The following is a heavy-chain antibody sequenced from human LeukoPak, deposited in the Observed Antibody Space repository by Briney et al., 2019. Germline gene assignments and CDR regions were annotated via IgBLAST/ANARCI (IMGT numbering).Heavy chain of an antibody. CDR3: ARDLSGGYHFAY. J-gene: IGHJ4*02. V-gene: IGHV3-66*01. CDR2: IYSGGST. Sequence: GGSLRLSCAASGYTVSNKYMSWVRQAPGRGLEWVSVIYSGGSTYYADSVKGRFSISRDKSKNTLYLQMNSLRAEDTALYYCARDLSGGYHFAYWGQGTLVTVSS. D-gene: IGHD5-12*01. CDR1: GYTVSNKY.